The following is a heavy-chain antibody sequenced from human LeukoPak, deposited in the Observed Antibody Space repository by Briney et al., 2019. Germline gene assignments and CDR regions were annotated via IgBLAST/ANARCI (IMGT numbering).Heavy chain of an antibody. V-gene: IGHV3-23*01. CDR3: AKDRYDSSAADY. J-gene: IGHJ4*02. CDR2: ISSSGGTT. D-gene: IGHD3-22*01. CDR1: GFTFSSYA. Sequence: PGGSLRLSCAASGFTFSSYAMGWVRQAPGKGLEWVSAISSSGGTTYYADSVKGRFAISRDNSKNTLYLQMNSQRAEDTAVYYCAKDRYDSSAADYWGQGTLVTVSS.